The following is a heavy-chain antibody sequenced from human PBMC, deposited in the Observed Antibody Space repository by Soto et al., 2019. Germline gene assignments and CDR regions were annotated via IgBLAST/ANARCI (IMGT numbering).Heavy chain of an antibody. J-gene: IGHJ6*02. D-gene: IGHD2-15*01. V-gene: IGHV1-46*01. Sequence: ASVKVSCKASGYTFTSYDINWVRQATGQGLEWMGIINPSGGSTSYAQKFQGRVTMTRDTSTSTVYMELSSLRSEDTAVYYCASSDNGGNTGASYYYYGMDVWGQGTTVTVSS. CDR3: ASSDNGGNTGASYYYYGMDV. CDR1: GYTFTSYD. CDR2: INPSGGST.